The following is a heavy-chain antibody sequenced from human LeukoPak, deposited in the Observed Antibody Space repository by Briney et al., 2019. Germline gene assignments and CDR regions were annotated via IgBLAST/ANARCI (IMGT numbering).Heavy chain of an antibody. CDR1: GYTFTSYY. V-gene: IGHV1-46*01. CDR3: ARDYGLTGYYTPSFGY. Sequence: ASVKVSCKASGYTFTSYYMHWVRQAPGQGLEWMGIINPSGGSTNYAQKLQGRVTMTTDTSTSTAYMELRSLRSDDTAVYYCARDYGLTGYYTPSFGYWGQGTLVTVSS. J-gene: IGHJ4*02. D-gene: IGHD3-9*01. CDR2: INPSGGST.